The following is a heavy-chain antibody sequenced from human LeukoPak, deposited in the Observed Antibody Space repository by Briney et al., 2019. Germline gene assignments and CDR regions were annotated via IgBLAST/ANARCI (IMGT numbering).Heavy chain of an antibody. CDR3: ARENDDSSYGMDV. Sequence: GGSLRLSCEASGFTFSSYWMSWVRQAPGKGLEWVANIKQDGSEKYYVDSVKGRFTISRDNAKNSLYLQMNSLRAEDTAVYYCARENDDSSYGMDVWGQGTTVTVSS. CDR1: GFTFSSYW. V-gene: IGHV3-7*01. J-gene: IGHJ6*02. CDR2: IKQDGSEK. D-gene: IGHD3-3*01.